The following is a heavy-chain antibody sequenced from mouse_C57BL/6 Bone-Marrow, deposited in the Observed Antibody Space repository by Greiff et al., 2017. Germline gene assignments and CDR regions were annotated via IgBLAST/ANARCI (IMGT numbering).Heavy chain of an antibody. J-gene: IGHJ4*01. CDR3: AISYDYDYYTMDY. V-gene: IGHV1-64*01. CDR1: GYTFTNYW. CDR2: MHPNGGSP. D-gene: IGHD2-4*01. Sequence: QVQLQQPGAELVKPGASVKLSCKASGYTFTNYWMHWVKQRPGQGLEWIGMMHPNGGSPDYNEKFKSEATLSVDKSSRTAYMELSSLTSDDSAVYYCAISYDYDYYTMDYWGQGTSVTVSS.